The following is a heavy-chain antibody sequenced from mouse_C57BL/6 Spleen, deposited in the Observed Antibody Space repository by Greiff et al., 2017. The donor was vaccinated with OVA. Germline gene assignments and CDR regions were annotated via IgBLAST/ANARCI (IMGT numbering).Heavy chain of an antibody. V-gene: IGHV1-55*01. D-gene: IGHD2-3*01. CDR1: GYTFTSYW. J-gene: IGHJ4*01. CDR3: ARDGYYGGDAMDY. CDR2: IYPGSGST. Sequence: QVQLQQPGAELVKPGASVKMSCKASGYTFTSYWITWVKQRPGQGLEWIGDIYPGSGSTNYNEKFKSKATLTVDTSSSTAYMQLSSLTSEDSAVYYCARDGYYGGDAMDYWGQGTSVTVSS.